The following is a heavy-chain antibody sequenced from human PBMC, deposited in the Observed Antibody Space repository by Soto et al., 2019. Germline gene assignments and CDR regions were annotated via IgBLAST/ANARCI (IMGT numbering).Heavy chain of an antibody. CDR2: VYHSGRT. CDR1: GYSITTGYY. J-gene: IGHJ4*02. CDR3: ARGVNYYDSSGFYPRDY. D-gene: IGHD3-22*01. Sequence: PSETLSLTCAVSGYSITTGYYWGWVRRPPGKGLEWIGSVYHSGRTSYNPSLESRVTISVDTSKNQFSLRLSSMTAADTAVYYCARGVNYYDSSGFYPRDYWGQGILVTVSS. V-gene: IGHV4-38-2*01.